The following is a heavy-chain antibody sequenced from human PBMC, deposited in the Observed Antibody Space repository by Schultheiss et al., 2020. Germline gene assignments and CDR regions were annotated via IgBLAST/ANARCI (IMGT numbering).Heavy chain of an antibody. CDR2: IWYDGSNK. CDR3: ARGDGYCTNGVCYNYYYGMDV. Sequence: GGSLRLSCAASGFTFSSYGMHWVRQAPGKGLEWVAVIWYDGSNKYYADSVKGRFTISRDNSKNTLYLQMNSLRAEDTAVYYCARGDGYCTNGVCYNYYYGMDVWGQGTTVTVSS. D-gene: IGHD2-8*01. V-gene: IGHV3-33*01. CDR1: GFTFSSYG. J-gene: IGHJ6*02.